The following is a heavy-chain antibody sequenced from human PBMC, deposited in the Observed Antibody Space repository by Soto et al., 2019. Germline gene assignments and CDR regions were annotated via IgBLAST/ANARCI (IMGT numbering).Heavy chain of an antibody. V-gene: IGHV3-30*18. Sequence: GSLRLSCAASGFTFSSYGMHWVRQAPGKGLEWVAVISYDGSNKYYADSVKGRFTISRDNSKNTLYLQMNSLRAEDTAVYYCAKDLSRLSSSPIGYYYYGMDVWGQGTTVTVSS. D-gene: IGHD6-6*01. J-gene: IGHJ6*02. CDR1: GFTFSSYG. CDR2: ISYDGSNK. CDR3: AKDLSRLSSSPIGYYYYGMDV.